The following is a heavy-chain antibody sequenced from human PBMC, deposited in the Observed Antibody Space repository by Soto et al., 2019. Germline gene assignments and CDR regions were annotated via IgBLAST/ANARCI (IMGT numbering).Heavy chain of an antibody. Sequence: QVQLVQSGAEVKKPGSSVKVSCKASGGTFSSYAISWVRQAPGQGLEWMGGIIPIFGTANYAQKFQGRVTITADESTSTAYMELSSLRSEDTAVYYCAKWFGELLSPNYYYYGMDVWGQGTTVTVSS. CDR2: IIPIFGTA. CDR1: GGTFSSYA. J-gene: IGHJ6*02. CDR3: AKWFGELLSPNYYYYGMDV. D-gene: IGHD3-10*01. V-gene: IGHV1-69*01.